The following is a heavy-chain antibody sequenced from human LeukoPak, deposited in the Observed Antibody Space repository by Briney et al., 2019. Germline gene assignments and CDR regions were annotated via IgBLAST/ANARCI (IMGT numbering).Heavy chain of an antibody. CDR3: ARLNNVDTAMVIH. CDR1: GGSISSYY. CDR2: IYYSGST. D-gene: IGHD5-18*01. V-gene: IGHV4-59*08. Sequence: PSETLSLTCTVSGGSISSYYWSWIRQPPGKGLEWIGYIYYSGSTNYNPSLKSRVTISVDTSKNQFSLKLSSVTAADTAVYYCARLNNVDTAMVIHWGQGTLVTVSS. J-gene: IGHJ4*02.